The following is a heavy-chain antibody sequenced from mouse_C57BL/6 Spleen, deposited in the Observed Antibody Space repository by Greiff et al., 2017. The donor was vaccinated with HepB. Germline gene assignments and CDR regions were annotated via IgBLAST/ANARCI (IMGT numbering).Heavy chain of an antibody. Sequence: VQLQESGAELARPGASVKLSCKASGYTFTSYGISWVKQSTGQGLEWIGEIYPRSGNTYYNEKFKGKATLTADKSSSTAYMELRSLTSEDSAVYFCARSYYGSSYDYYAMDYWGQGTSVTVSS. CDR3: ARSYYGSSYDYYAMDY. CDR1: GYTFTSYG. D-gene: IGHD1-1*01. J-gene: IGHJ4*01. V-gene: IGHV1-81*01. CDR2: IYPRSGNT.